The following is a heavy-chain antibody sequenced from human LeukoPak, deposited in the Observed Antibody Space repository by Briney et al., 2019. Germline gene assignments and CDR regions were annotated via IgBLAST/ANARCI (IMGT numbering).Heavy chain of an antibody. Sequence: GGSLRLSCAASGFTFSDFYMSWIRQAPGRGLEWVSYVSTSSSTIYYADSVKGRFTISRDTAKSSLYLQMNSLRAEDTAVYYCARGHYGLDVWGQGTTVTVSS. CDR3: ARGHYGLDV. CDR1: GFTFSDFY. J-gene: IGHJ6*02. CDR2: VSTSSSTI. V-gene: IGHV3-11*01.